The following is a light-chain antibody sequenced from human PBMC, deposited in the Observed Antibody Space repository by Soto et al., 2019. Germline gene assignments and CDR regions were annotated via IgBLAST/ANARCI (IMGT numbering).Light chain of an antibody. CDR1: SSDVGGYNY. CDR2: DVS. Sequence: QPALTKPASVTGSHGQSSSITSTGTSSDVGGYNYVSWYQQHPGKAPTLMIYDVSNRPPGVSNRFSGSKSGNTASLTISGLHSEDEADYYCSSYSRSSTYAFGPGSKFTVL. CDR3: SSYSRSSTYA. V-gene: IGLV2-14*01. J-gene: IGLJ1*01.